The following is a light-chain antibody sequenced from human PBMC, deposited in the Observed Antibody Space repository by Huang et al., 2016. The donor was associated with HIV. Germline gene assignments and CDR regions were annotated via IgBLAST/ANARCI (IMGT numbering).Light chain of an antibody. J-gene: IGKJ2*01. Sequence: EIVLTQSPGTLSLSPGGRATLSCRASQTVRNSYLAWYQQKPGQVPRLLIHGAYNRAGGIPDRFSGSQSGTDFTLAISRLEPEDFAVYYCQQYGSSPRTFGQGTKLEIK. CDR3: QQYGSSPRT. CDR1: QTVRNSY. V-gene: IGKV3-20*01. CDR2: GAY.